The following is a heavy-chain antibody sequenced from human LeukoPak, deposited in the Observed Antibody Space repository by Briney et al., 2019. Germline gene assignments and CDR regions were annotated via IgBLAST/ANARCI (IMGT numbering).Heavy chain of an antibody. CDR3: ARRSYDSSGYYYEKTRFDY. D-gene: IGHD3-22*01. CDR2: IYYSGST. J-gene: IGHJ4*02. Sequence: QLQLQESGPGLVKPSETLSLTCTVSGGSISSSSYYCVWIRQPPGKGLAWTGSIYYSGSTYYNPSLKSRVTISVDTSKNQFSLKLSSVTAADTAVYYCARRSYDSSGYYYEKTRFDYWGQGTLVTVSS. CDR1: GGSISSSSYY. V-gene: IGHV4-39*01.